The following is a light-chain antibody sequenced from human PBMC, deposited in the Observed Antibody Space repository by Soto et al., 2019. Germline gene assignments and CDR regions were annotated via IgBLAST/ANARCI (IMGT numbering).Light chain of an antibody. CDR2: GAS. V-gene: IGKV3D-15*01. CDR1: QSVSSY. CDR3: QQYNNWPVT. Sequence: EIVLTQSPGTLSLSPGERATLSCRASQSVSSYLLWYQQKPGQTPRLLIFGASGRATGIPDRFSGSGSGTEFTLTISSLQSEDFAVYYCQQYNNWPVTFGQGTRLEI. J-gene: IGKJ5*01.